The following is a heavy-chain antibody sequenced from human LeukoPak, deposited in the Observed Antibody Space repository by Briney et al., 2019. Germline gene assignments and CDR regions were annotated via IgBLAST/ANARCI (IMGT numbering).Heavy chain of an antibody. CDR3: ATDHGGSGSSYYYNYMDV. D-gene: IGHD3-10*01. J-gene: IGHJ6*03. CDR2: FDPEDGET. V-gene: IGHV1-24*01. CDR1: GYTLTELS. Sequence: ASVKVSCKVSGYTLTELSMHWVRQAPGKGLEWMGGFDPEDGETIYAQKFQGRVTMTEDTSTDTAYMELSSLRSEDTAVYYCATDHGGSGSSYYYNYMDVWGKGTTVTVSS.